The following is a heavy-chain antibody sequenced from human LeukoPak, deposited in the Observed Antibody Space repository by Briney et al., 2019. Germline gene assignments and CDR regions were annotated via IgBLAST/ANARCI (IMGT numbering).Heavy chain of an antibody. V-gene: IGHV3-30-3*01. J-gene: IGHJ2*01. CDR1: GFTFSSYA. Sequence: QPGRSLRLSCAASGFTFSSYAMHWVRQAPGKGLEWVAVISYDGSNKYYADSVKGRFTISRDNAKNSLYLQMNSLRDEDTAVYYCARGRPNWYFDLWGRGILVTVSS. CDR2: ISYDGSNK. CDR3: ARGRPNWYFDL.